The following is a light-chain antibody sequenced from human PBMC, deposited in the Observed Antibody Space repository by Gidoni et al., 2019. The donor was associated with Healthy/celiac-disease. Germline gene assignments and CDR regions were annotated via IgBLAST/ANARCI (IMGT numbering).Light chain of an antibody. Sequence: DVQMTQSPSSLSASVGDRVTITCRASQIISSDVNWYQQKPGKAPKLLSDAASSLQSGVPSRFSGSGSVTDFTLTISSLQPEDFATYYCLQSYSTPFTFGPGTKVDIK. V-gene: IGKV1-39*01. CDR3: LQSYSTPFT. CDR2: AAS. J-gene: IGKJ3*01. CDR1: QIISSD.